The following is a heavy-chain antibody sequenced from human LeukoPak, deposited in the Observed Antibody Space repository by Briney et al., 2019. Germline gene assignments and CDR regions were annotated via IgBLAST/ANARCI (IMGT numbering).Heavy chain of an antibody. J-gene: IGHJ5*02. CDR2: FDPEDGET. CDR3: ATARFEYDILTGYQVGPFDP. V-gene: IGHV1-24*01. D-gene: IGHD3-9*01. Sequence: ASVNVSCQVSGYTLTELSMHWVRQAPGKGLAWMGGFDPEDGETIYAQKFQGRVTMTEDTSTDTAYMELSSLRSEDTAVYYGATARFEYDILTGYQVGPFDPWGQGTLVTVSS. CDR1: GYTLTELS.